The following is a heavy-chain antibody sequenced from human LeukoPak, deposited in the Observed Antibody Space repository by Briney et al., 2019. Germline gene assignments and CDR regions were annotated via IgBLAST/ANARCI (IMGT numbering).Heavy chain of an antibody. J-gene: IGHJ4*02. D-gene: IGHD5-18*01. CDR3: AKVDTAMVTETYYFDY. V-gene: IGHV3-53*01. CDR2: IYSGGST. CDR1: GFTVSSNY. Sequence: GGSLRLSCAASGFTVSSNYMSWVRQAPGKGLEWVSVIYSGGSTYYADSVKGRFTISRDNSKNTLYLQMNSLRAEDTAVYYCAKVDTAMVTETYYFDYWGQGTLVTVSS.